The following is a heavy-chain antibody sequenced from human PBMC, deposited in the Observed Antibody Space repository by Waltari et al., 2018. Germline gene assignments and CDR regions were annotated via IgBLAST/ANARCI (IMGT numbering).Heavy chain of an antibody. CDR2: IYYSGST. J-gene: IGHJ3*02. V-gene: IGHV4-39*07. CDR1: GGSIRTCRYY. D-gene: IGHD6-19*01. CDR3: ATATVYSSGWYYDAFDI. Sequence: LQLQASGPGLVKPSETLSLTCTVPGGSIRTCRYYWGLIRHPPGKGLEWIGSIYYSGSTYYNPSLKSRVTISVDTSKNQFSLKLSSVTAADTAVYYCATATVYSSGWYYDAFDIWGQGTMVTVSS.